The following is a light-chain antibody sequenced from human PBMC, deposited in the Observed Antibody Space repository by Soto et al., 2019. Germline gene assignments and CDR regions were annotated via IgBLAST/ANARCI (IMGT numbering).Light chain of an antibody. Sequence: SFELTQPPSVSVAPGKTARITCGGNNIGSKSVHWYQQKPGQAPVLVIYYHSDRPSGIPERFSGSNSGNTATLTISRVDAGDEADYYCQVWDSSSDHPGVVFGGGTKLTVL. CDR2: YHS. J-gene: IGLJ2*01. V-gene: IGLV3-21*04. CDR3: QVWDSSSDHPGVV. CDR1: NIGSKS.